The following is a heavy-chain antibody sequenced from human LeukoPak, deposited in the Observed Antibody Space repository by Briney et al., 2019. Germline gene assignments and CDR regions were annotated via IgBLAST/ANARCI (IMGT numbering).Heavy chain of an antibody. CDR1: GFTFSSYA. V-gene: IGHV3-30-3*01. J-gene: IGHJ4*01. D-gene: IGHD3-10*01. CDR2: ISYDGSNK. Sequence: GGSLGLSCAASGFTFSSYAMHWVRQAPGKGLEWVAVISYDGSNKSYADSVKGRFTMSRDNYKNTVYLQMNSLRTEDTAVYFCARGYYGSGTYYWGHGTLVTVSS. CDR3: ARGYYGSGTYY.